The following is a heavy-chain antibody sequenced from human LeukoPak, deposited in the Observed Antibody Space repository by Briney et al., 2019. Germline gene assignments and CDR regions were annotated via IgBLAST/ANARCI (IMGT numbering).Heavy chain of an antibody. Sequence: SETLSLTGTVSGGSISIYYWSWIRKPAGKGLEWFGLIYTSGSTNYNPSLKSRVTMSVDTSKNQFSLKLSSVTAADTAVYYCARVEAVAGTPYYYYGMDVWGQGTTVTVSS. V-gene: IGHV4-4*07. CDR2: IYTSGST. J-gene: IGHJ6*02. CDR1: GGSISIYY. CDR3: ARVEAVAGTPYYYYGMDV. D-gene: IGHD6-19*01.